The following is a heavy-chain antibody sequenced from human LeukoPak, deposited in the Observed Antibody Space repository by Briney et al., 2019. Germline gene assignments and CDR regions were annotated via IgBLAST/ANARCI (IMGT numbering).Heavy chain of an antibody. V-gene: IGHV3-20*04. J-gene: IGHJ1*01. CDR2: INWIGDTT. D-gene: IGHD1-1*01. CDR3: ATNPPGRTYLQD. Sequence: GGSLRLSCAASGFTFDDYGMTWVRQVPGKGLEWIAGINWIGDTTRYGDSVKGRFTISRDNAKNSLDLQINSLRVEDMAFYYCATNPPGRTYLQDWGQGTLVTVSS. CDR1: GFTFDDYG.